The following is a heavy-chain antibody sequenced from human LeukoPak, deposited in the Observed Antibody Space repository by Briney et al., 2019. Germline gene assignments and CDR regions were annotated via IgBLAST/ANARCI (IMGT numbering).Heavy chain of an antibody. CDR1: GYTFTGYY. D-gene: IGHD5-12*01. CDR3: ARESQVATTFWFDP. CDR2: INPNSGGT. V-gene: IGHV1-2*02. J-gene: IGHJ5*02. Sequence: ASVKVSCEASGYTFTGYYMHWVRQAPGQGLEWMGWINPNSGGTNYAQKFQGRVTMTRDTSISTAYMELSRLRSDDTAVYYCARESQVATTFWFDPWGQGTLVTVSS.